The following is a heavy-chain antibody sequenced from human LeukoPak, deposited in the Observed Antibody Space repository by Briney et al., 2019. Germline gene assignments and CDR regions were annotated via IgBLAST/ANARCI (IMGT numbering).Heavy chain of an antibody. J-gene: IGHJ4*02. V-gene: IGHV1-69*06. CDR2: IIPIFGTA. D-gene: IGHD5-24*01. Sequence: SVKVSCKASGGTFSNYAISWVRQAPGQGLEWMGGIIPIFGTANYAQKFQGRVTITADKSTSTAYMELRSLRSEDTAVYYCARTEEMATILSPTVYYFDYWGQGTLVTVSS. CDR1: GGTFSNYA. CDR3: ARTEEMATILSPTVYYFDY.